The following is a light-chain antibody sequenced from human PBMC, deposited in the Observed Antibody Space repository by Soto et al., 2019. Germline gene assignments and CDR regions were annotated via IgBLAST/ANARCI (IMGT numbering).Light chain of an antibody. CDR2: DAS. V-gene: IGKV1-5*01. CDR3: QQYSVYPLP. CDR1: QSIGSW. Sequence: GDRVLITCRASQSIGSWLAWYQQKPGKAPDLLIYDASNLESGVPSRFSGSGFGTEFTLTINGLQPADFATYYCQQYSVYPLPFGGGTNVE. J-gene: IGKJ4*01.